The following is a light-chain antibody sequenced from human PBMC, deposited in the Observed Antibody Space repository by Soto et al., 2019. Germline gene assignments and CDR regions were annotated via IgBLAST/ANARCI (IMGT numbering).Light chain of an antibody. Sequence: DIVMTQSPDSLAVSLGERATINCKSSQSVLYSSDNKNYLTWYQQRPGQPPRLLIYWASTRESGVPDRFSGSGYGTDFTLTISSLQTEDVEVYYGQQYYTTPYTFGQGTKLEIK. J-gene: IGKJ2*01. CDR2: WAS. V-gene: IGKV4-1*01. CDR3: QQYYTTPYT. CDR1: QSVLYSSDNKNY.